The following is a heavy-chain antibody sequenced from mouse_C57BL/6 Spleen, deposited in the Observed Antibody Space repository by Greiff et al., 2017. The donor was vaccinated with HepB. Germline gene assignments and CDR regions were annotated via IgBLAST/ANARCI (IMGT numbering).Heavy chain of an antibody. J-gene: IGHJ2*01. D-gene: IGHD3-2*02. V-gene: IGHV1-59*01. Sequence: QVQLQQPGAELVRPGTSVKLSCKASGYTFTSYWMHWVKQRPGQGLEWIGVIDPSDSYTNYKQKFKGKATLTVDTSSSTAYMQLSSLTSEDSAVYYCARWRLLDYWGQGTTLTVSS. CDR1: GYTFTSYW. CDR2: IDPSDSYT. CDR3: ARWRLLDY.